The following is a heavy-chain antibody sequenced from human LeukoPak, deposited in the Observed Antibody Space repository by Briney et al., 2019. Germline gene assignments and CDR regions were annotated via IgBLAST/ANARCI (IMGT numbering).Heavy chain of an antibody. V-gene: IGHV1-18*04. Sequence: ASVKVSCKASGYTFTGYYIHWVRQAPGQGLEWMGWINTYSGSTNYAQKLQGRVTMTTDTSTSTAYMELRSLRSDDTAVYYCAREVQSMAPGHWGQGTLVTVSS. CDR2: INTYSGST. D-gene: IGHD3-10*01. CDR1: GYTFTGYY. CDR3: AREVQSMAPGH. J-gene: IGHJ4*02.